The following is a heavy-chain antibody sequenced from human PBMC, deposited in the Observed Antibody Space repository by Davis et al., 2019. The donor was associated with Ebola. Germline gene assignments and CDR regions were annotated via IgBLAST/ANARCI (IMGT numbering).Heavy chain of an antibody. J-gene: IGHJ4*02. D-gene: IGHD4-11*01. CDR3: AREQYSNYVSHGIGFDY. CDR2: IIPIFGTA. Sequence: AASVKVSCKAAGGTFSAHGTSWVRQAPGQGLEWMGGIIPIFGTANYAQKFQGRLTIIADESTSTAYMELSSLRSEDTAVYYCAREQYSNYVSHGIGFDYWGQGTLVTVSS. CDR1: GGTFSAHG. V-gene: IGHV1-69*13.